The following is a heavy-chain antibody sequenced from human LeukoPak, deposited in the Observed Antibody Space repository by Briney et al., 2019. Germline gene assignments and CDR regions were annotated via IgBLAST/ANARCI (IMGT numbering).Heavy chain of an antibody. V-gene: IGHV5-51*01. CDR3: ARLVVVPAAMDY. J-gene: IGHJ4*02. Sequence: GESLKISCKRSGYSFTSYWIGWVRQMPGKGLGWMGLIYPADSDTRYSPSFQGQVTISADKSISTAYLQWSSLKASDTAMYYCARLVVVPAAMDYWGQGTLVTVSS. CDR2: IYPADSDT. D-gene: IGHD2-2*01. CDR1: GYSFTSYW.